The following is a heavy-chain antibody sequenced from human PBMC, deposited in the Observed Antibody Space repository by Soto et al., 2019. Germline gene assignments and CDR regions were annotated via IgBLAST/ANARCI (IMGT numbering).Heavy chain of an antibody. CDR2: ITKSSRTI. CDR1: GFTFSTYS. J-gene: IGHJ4*02. Sequence: GGSLRLSCAASGFTFSTYSMNWVRQAPGKGLEWISYITKSSRTIYYADSVKGRFTISRDNAKNSLYLQMNSLKAEDTALYYCARDVDASGSYYNPFDYWGQGTLVTVSS. CDR3: ARDVDASGSYYNPFDY. V-gene: IGHV3-48*04. D-gene: IGHD3-10*01.